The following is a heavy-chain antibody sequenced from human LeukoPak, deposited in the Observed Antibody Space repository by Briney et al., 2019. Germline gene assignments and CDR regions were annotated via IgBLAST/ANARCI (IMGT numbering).Heavy chain of an antibody. D-gene: IGHD4-17*01. CDR2: INPNSGGT. Sequence: ASVKVSCKASGYTFTSYGISWVRQAPGQGLEWMGWINPNSGGTNYAQKFQGRVTMTRDTSISTAYMELSRLRSDDTAVYYCARGNDYGDLRGYYYYYYMDVWGKGTTVTVSS. J-gene: IGHJ6*03. CDR3: ARGNDYGDLRGYYYYYYMDV. CDR1: GYTFTSYG. V-gene: IGHV1-2*02.